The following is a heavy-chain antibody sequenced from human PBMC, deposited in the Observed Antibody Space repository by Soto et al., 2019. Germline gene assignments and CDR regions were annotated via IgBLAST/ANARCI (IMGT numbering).Heavy chain of an antibody. V-gene: IGHV4-31*03. J-gene: IGHJ4*02. CDR2: IFYNGDT. D-gene: IGHD4-17*01. CDR1: GGSLSGGTYY. Sequence: SETLSLTCTVSGGSLSGGTYYWTWIRQHRGKGLDWIGYIFYNGDTYYNPSLKSRLTMSVDTSKNQFSLKLSSVTAADTAIYYCARVGLRWGIDYWGQGALVTVPS. CDR3: ARVGLRWGIDY.